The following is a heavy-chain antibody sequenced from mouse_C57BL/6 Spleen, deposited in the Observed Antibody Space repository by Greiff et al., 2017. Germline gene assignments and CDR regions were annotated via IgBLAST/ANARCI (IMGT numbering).Heavy chain of an antibody. V-gene: IGHV2-9-1*01. CDR3: ARKTDYDGGFAY. D-gene: IGHD2-4*01. J-gene: IGHJ3*01. CDR1: GFSLPSFA. CDR2: IWTGGGT. Sequence: VKVVESGPGLVAPSQSLSITCTVSGFSLPSFAISWFRQPPGKGLEWLGVIWTGGGTNYNSALKSRLGTSKANSKSQVFLKMNSLQTDDTARYYCARKTDYDGGFAYWGQGTLVTVSA.